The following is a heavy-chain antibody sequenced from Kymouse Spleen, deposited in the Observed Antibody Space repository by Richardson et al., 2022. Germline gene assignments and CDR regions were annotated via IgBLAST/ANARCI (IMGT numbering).Heavy chain of an antibody. D-gene: IGHD3-10*01. Sequence: EVQLVESGGGLVKPGGSLRLSCAASGFTFSNAWMSWVRQAPGKGLEWVGRIKSKTDGGTTDYAAPVKGRFTISRDDSKNTLYLQMNSLKTEDTAVYYCTPCGLLWFGELL*PLYGMDVWGQGTTVTVSS. V-gene: IGHV3-15*01. J-gene: IGHJ6*02. CDR1: GFTFSNAW. CDR3: TPCGLLWFGELL*PLYGMDV. CDR2: IKSKTDGGTT.